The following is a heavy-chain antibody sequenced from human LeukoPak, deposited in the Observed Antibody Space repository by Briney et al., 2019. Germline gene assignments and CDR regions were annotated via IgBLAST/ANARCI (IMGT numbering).Heavy chain of an antibody. J-gene: IGHJ4*02. CDR1: GFTFSSYA. D-gene: IGHD3-3*01. V-gene: IGHV3-30-3*01. CDR2: ISYDGSNK. CDR3: ARDIGLGLLEWFFDY. Sequence: GRSLRLSCAASGFTFSSYAMHWVRQAPGKGLEWVAVISYDGSNKYYADSVKGRFTISRDNSKNTLYLQMNSLRAEDTAVYYCARDIGLGLLEWFFDYWGQGTLVTVSS.